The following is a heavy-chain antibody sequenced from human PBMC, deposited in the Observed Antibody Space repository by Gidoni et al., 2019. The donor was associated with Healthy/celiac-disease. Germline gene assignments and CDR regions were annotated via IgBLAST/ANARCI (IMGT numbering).Heavy chain of an antibody. CDR3: ARAGDFDY. Sequence: QVQLVQSGAEVKTHGASVKVSCKASGYTFINSLLNLVRQAPGQGLEWMGWINPNIGGTDYAQKFQGRVTMTRDTSISTIYMELSGLRSDDTAVYYCARAGDFDYWGQGSLVTVSS. D-gene: IGHD3-10*01. CDR1: GYTFINSL. CDR2: INPNIGGT. J-gene: IGHJ4*02. V-gene: IGHV1-2*02.